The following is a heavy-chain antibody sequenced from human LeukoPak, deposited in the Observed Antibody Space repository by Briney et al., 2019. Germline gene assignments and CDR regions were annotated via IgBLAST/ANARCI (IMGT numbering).Heavy chain of an antibody. CDR2: ITYDGST. V-gene: IGHV4-34*01. Sequence: PSETLSLTCAVFGRSFDGYYWSWIRQPPGKGLEWIGEITYDGSTNYNPSLKSRVTISVDTSKIQFTLDLSSVTAADTAVYYCARGLASGYPPIPFDYWGQGTQVTVSS. CDR1: GRSFDGYY. J-gene: IGHJ4*02. D-gene: IGHD3-3*01. CDR3: ARGLASGYPPIPFDY.